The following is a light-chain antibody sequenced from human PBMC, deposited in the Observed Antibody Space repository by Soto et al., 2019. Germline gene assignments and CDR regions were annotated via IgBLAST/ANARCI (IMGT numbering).Light chain of an antibody. V-gene: IGKV3-20*01. CDR1: QSVSSSY. CDR3: QQYGSSPSIP. J-gene: IGKJ5*01. CDR2: GAS. Sequence: IVLTQSPGTLSLSPGERATLSCRASQSVSSSYLAWYQQKPGQAPRLLIYGASSRATGIPDRFSGRGSGTDLTLTISRLEPEDFSVYYCQQYGSSPSIPFGQGTRLQI.